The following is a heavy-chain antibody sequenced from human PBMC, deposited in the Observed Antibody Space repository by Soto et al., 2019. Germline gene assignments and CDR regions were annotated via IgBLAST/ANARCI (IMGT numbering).Heavy chain of an antibody. V-gene: IGHV1-69*12. CDR3: ARDKDRPQLGGNYYYILDV. CDR1: GGTFTSSA. CDR2: IMPVFRTP. D-gene: IGHD3-3*02. J-gene: IGHJ6*02. Sequence: QVHLEQSGAEVKKPGSSVKVSCKASGGTFTSSAISWVRQAPGQGLEWMGGIMPVFRTPDYAQKFQGRVTVSADESPSTAYMALSGLTSDDTAVYYCARDKDRPQLGGNYYYILDVWGQGTTVTVSS.